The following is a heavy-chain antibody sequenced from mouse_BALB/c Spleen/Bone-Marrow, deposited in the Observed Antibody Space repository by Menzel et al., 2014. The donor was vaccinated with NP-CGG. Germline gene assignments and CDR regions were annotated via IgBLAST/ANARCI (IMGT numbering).Heavy chain of an antibody. Sequence: GASVKLSCKASDYTFTSYWINWVKQRPGQGLEWIGNIYPSDSYTNYNQKFKDKATLTVDKSSSTAYMQLSSPTSEDSAVYYCTRDDGFPFAYWGQGTLVTVSA. CDR2: IYPSDSYT. J-gene: IGHJ3*01. D-gene: IGHD2-3*01. CDR1: DYTFTSYW. V-gene: IGHV1-69*02. CDR3: TRDDGFPFAY.